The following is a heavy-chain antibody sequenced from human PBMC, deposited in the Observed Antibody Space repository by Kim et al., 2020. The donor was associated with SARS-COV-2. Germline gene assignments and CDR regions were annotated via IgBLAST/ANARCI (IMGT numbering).Heavy chain of an antibody. J-gene: IGHJ6*03. V-gene: IGHV4-31*02. Sequence: YNPSLQSRVSMSVDTSQNHFSLRLDSVTAADTAVYFCARLSSSAYWYYIDVWGKGTTVTVSS. CDR3: ARLSSSAYWYYIDV. D-gene: IGHD3-16*02.